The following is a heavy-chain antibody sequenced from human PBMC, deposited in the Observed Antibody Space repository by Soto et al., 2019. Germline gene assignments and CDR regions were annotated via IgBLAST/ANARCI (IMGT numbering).Heavy chain of an antibody. V-gene: IGHV4-4*07. CDR3: ARVAFSYFGMDV. Sequence: LFLTCSVPGGAISSYYGSWGRQPAGKGLEWIGRVFSSGSTNYNASLKSRVTMSIDTSKNEVSLTLRSVTAADTAVYYCARVAFSYFGMDVWGPGTTVTVSS. D-gene: IGHD3-3*02. CDR1: GGAISSYY. CDR2: VFSSGST. J-gene: IGHJ6*02.